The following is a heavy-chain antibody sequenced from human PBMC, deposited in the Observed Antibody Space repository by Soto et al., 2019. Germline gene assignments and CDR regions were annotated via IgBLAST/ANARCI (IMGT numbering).Heavy chain of an antibody. V-gene: IGHV1-18*01. CDR3: ARVNGQATAPFDY. D-gene: IGHD4-17*01. Sequence: GASVKVSCKASGYTFTSYGISWVRQASGQGLEWMGWISAYNGNTNYAQNLQGRVTMTTDTSTTTAYIELRSLRSDDTAVYYCARVNGQATAPFDYWGQGTLVTVSS. J-gene: IGHJ4*02. CDR1: GYTFTSYG. CDR2: ISAYNGNT.